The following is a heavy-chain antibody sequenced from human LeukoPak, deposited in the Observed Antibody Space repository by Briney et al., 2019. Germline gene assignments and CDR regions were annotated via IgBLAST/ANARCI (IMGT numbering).Heavy chain of an antibody. CDR2: IHYSENT. J-gene: IGHJ4*02. D-gene: IGHD1-26*01. CDR3: ATVGVGELAGYYDF. V-gene: IGHV4-31*03. Sequence: PSETLSLMCTVSGVSLSSADYYWSWIRQRPGKGLEWIGYIHYSENTYYNPSLKSRVVISVDASENQFSLKLDSVTAADTAVYYCATVGVGELAGYYDFWGQGTLVTVSS. CDR1: GVSLSSADYY.